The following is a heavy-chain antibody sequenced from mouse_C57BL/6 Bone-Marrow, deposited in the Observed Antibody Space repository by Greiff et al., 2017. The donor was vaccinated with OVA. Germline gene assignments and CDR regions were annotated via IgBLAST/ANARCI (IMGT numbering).Heavy chain of an antibody. V-gene: IGHV1-82*01. CDR2: IYPGDGDT. CDR3: ARHEDGYYASYFDY. CDR1: GYAFSSSW. D-gene: IGHD2-3*01. Sequence: QVQLQQSGPELVKPGASVKISCKASGYAFSSSWMNWVKQGPGKGLEWIGRIYPGDGDTNYNGKLKGRATLTADKSSSTAYMQLSSLTSEDSAVYFCARHEDGYYASYFDYWGQGTTLTVSS. J-gene: IGHJ2*01.